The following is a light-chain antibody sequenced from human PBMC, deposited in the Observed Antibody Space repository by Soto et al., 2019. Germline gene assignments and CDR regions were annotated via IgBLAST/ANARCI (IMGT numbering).Light chain of an antibody. V-gene: IGLV2-14*01. J-gene: IGLJ2*01. CDR1: STDVGGYKY. Sequence: QSALTQPASVSGSPGQSITISCTGTSTDVGGYKYVSWYQQRPGKAPKLLIYDVSNRPLGISNRFSGSKSGNTASLTISGLQAEDEADYYCSSYTRTITLAFGGGTKLTVL. CDR3: SSYTRTITLA. CDR2: DVS.